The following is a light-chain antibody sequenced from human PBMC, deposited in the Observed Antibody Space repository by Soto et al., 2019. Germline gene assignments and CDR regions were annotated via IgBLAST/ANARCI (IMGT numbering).Light chain of an antibody. J-gene: IGLJ3*02. Sequence: SYELTQPPSVSVAPGQTARITCGGTNIGSKSVHWYQQKPGQAPVLVVYDDSDRPSGIPERFSGSNSGNTATLTISRVEAGDEADYYCQVWDRSSDSWVFGGGTKLTVL. V-gene: IGLV3-21*02. CDR2: DDS. CDR1: NIGSKS. CDR3: QVWDRSSDSWV.